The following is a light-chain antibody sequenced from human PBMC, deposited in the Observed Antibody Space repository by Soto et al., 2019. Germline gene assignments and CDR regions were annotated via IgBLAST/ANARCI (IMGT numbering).Light chain of an antibody. Sequence: EIVLTQSPGTLSLSPGEGATLSCRAIQSVSSNLAWYQQKPGQAPRVLIYAASNRATGIPARFSGSGSGTDFTLTISSLEPEDFAVYYCQQRGNWPPTFGQGTKVDIK. V-gene: IGKV3-11*01. CDR3: QQRGNWPPT. J-gene: IGKJ1*01. CDR1: QSVSSN. CDR2: AAS.